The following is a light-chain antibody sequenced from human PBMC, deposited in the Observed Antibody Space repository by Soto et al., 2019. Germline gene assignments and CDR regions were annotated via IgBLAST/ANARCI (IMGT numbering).Light chain of an antibody. V-gene: IGKV1-39*01. CDR2: DAS. Sequence: IQMTQSPSSLPASVGYRFTITCRASQSISSYVNWYQQKAGKAPNLLIDDASSLYSGVPSRLSGSGSGTVFTLTISTQQPEDSATYYCQQSYSTPTFGPGTKVDIK. CDR3: QQSYSTPT. CDR1: QSISSY. J-gene: IGKJ3*01.